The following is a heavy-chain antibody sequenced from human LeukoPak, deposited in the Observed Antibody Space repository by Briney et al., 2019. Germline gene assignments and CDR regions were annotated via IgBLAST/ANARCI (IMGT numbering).Heavy chain of an antibody. J-gene: IGHJ4*02. CDR1: GFTFSDYA. CDR3: SREGYYYGSLTHRGSDY. D-gene: IGHD3-10*01. V-gene: IGHV3-49*04. Sequence: GGSLRLSCTASGFTFSDYAVSWVRQAPGKGLEWVADIKSEAYGGTPEYASSVKARFTISRDDSKSIAYLQMYSLNTEDTALYYCSREGYYYGSLTHRGSDYWGQGPLGTVSS. CDR2: IKSEAYGGTP.